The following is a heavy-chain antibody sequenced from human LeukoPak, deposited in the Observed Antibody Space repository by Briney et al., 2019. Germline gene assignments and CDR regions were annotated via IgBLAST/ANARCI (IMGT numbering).Heavy chain of an antibody. CDR1: GFTFSSYA. J-gene: IGHJ4*02. V-gene: IGHV3-23*01. Sequence: GGSLRLSCAASGFTFSSYAMSWVRQAAGKGLEWVSAISGSGGSTYYADSVKGRFTISRDNSKNTLYLQMNSLRAEDTGVYYCAKDLTGIQGFFDYWGQGTLVTVSS. CDR2: ISGSGGST. CDR3: AKDLTGIQGFFDY. D-gene: IGHD5-18*01.